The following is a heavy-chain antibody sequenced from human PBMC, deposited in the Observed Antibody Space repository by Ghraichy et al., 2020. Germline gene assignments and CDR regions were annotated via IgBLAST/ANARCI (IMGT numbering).Heavy chain of an antibody. CDR3: VKEGDSYGSNLDY. D-gene: IGHD4-23*01. J-gene: IGHJ4*02. CDR1: GFTFSSYA. CDR2: ISSNGGST. Sequence: GGSLRLSCSASGFTFSSYAMHWVRQAPGKGLEYVSAISSNGGSTYYADSVKGRFTISRDNSKNTLYLQMSSLRAEDTAVYYCVKEGDSYGSNLDYWGQGTLVTVSS. V-gene: IGHV3-64D*06.